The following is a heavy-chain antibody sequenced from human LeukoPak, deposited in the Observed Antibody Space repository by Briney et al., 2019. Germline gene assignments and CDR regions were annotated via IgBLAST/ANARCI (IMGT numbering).Heavy chain of an antibody. V-gene: IGHV3-23*01. D-gene: IGHD3-3*01. CDR2: SGSGGST. CDR3: AKDFWSGYYPNY. CDR1: GFTFGSYA. Sequence: GGSLRLSCAASGFTFGSYAMSWVRQAPGKGLEWVSGSGSGGSTYYADSVKGRFTISRDNSKNTLYLQMNSLRAEDTAVYYCAKDFWSGYYPNYWGQGTLVTVSS. J-gene: IGHJ4*02.